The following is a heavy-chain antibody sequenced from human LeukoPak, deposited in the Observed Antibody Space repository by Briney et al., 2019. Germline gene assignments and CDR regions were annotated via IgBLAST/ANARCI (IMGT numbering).Heavy chain of an antibody. V-gene: IGHV3-21*01. CDR2: ISSSSSYI. CDR3: ARDRENYDILTGYSPFDY. D-gene: IGHD3-9*01. J-gene: IGHJ4*02. Sequence: TGGSLRLSCAASGFTFSSYSMNWVRQAPGKGLEWVSSISSSSSYIYYADSVKGRFTISRDNAKNSLYLQMNSLRAEDTAVYYCARDRENYDILTGYSPFDYWGQGTLVTVSS. CDR1: GFTFSSYS.